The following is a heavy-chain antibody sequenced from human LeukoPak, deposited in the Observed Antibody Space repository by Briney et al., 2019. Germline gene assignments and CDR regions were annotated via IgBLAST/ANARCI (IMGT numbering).Heavy chain of an antibody. CDR3: ARSGVLRYGGFDY. V-gene: IGHV4-59*01. Sequence: SETLSLTCTVSGGSISSYYWSWIRQPPGKGLEWIGYIYYSGSTNYNPSLKSRVTISVDTSKNQFSLKLSSVTAADTAVYYCARSGVLRYGGFDYWGQGTLVTVSS. J-gene: IGHJ4*02. CDR1: GGSISSYY. CDR2: IYYSGST. D-gene: IGHD3-9*01.